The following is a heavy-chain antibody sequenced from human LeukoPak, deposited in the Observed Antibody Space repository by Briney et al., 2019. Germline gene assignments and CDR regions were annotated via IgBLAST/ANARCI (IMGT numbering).Heavy chain of an antibody. CDR1: GFNFRNYG. CDR3: ANGDCRGGRCSSGAY. Sequence: GGSLLLSCAASGFNFRNYGMHWVRQAPGKGLEWVAYTRDDGSKNWYGDSVKGRFTISRDNSKSTLYLQMNSLRGEDTAVYYCANGDCRGGRCSSGAYSGQGTLVTVSS. V-gene: IGHV3-30*02. D-gene: IGHD2-15*01. J-gene: IGHJ4*02. CDR2: TRDDGSKN.